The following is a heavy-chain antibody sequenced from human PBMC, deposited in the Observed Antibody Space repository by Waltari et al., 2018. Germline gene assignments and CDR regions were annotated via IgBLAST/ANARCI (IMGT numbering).Heavy chain of an antibody. Sequence: EAQQVEPGGDLVKPGGSLRLYCVVSGFTLSNYWMSWVRQAPGEGLEWVANINKDGTETYYVDSVRGRFTISKDDAKNSVYLQMNSLKVEDTAVYYCIRDYGSPYWGQGTLVTVSS. J-gene: IGHJ4*02. CDR1: GFTLSNYW. CDR3: IRDYGSPY. CDR2: INKDGTET. V-gene: IGHV3-7*03. D-gene: IGHD6-19*01.